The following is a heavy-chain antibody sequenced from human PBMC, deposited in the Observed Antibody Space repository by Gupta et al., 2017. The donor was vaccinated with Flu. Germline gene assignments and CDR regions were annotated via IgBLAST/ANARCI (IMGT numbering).Heavy chain of an antibody. CDR2: IKQDGSDK. CDR1: GFTFRNYW. J-gene: IGHJ6*02. V-gene: IGHV3-7*01. D-gene: IGHD1-14*01. CDR3: ARDSERGSPGGGMDV. Sequence: QLVESGGGLVQPGVSMILSCAASGFTFRNYWMSWVRQAPGKGLEWVANIKQDGSDKYYADSVEGRFTISRDNARDSLFLQINTLRADDTAVYYCARDSERGSPGGGMDVWGQGTTVTVSS.